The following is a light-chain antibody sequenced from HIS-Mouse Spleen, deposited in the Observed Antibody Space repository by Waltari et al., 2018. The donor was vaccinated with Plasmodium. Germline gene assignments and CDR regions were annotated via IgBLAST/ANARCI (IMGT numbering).Light chain of an antibody. CDR3: QSADSSATYVV. J-gene: IGLJ2*01. CDR1: ALPKQY. Sequence: SYELTQPPSVSVSPGQTARITCSGDALPKQYAYWYQQKPGQAPVLVIYKDSERPAGIPERFSGSSSGTTVTLTISGVQAEDEADYYRQSADSSATYVVFGGGTKLTVL. CDR2: KDS. V-gene: IGLV3-25*03.